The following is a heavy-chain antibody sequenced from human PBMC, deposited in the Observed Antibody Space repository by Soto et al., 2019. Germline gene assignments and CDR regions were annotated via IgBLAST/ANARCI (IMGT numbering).Heavy chain of an antibody. J-gene: IGHJ6*03. V-gene: IGHV1-18*01. CDR3: ARARAARPRPAFGEHVYYYYMDV. D-gene: IGHD3-10*01. CDR1: GYTFTSYG. Sequence: ASVKVSCKASGYTFTSYGISWVRQAPGQGLEWMGWISAYNGNTNYAQKLQGRVTMTTDTSTSTAYMELRSLRSDDTAVYYCARARAARPRPAFGEHVYYYYMDVWGKGTTVTVSS. CDR2: ISAYNGNT.